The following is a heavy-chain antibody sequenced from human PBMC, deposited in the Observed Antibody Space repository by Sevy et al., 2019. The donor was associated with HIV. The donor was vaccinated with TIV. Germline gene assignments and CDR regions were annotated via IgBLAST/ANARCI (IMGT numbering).Heavy chain of an antibody. Sequence: GGSLRLSCTASGFTFSSYDMNWVRKAPGKGLEWVSKISSSGSSIYYADSVKGRFTISRDNAKNSPNLQMNSLRAEDTAVYYCTRNGGAFDNGFDPWGQGTLVTVSS. CDR1: GFTFSSYD. J-gene: IGHJ5*02. CDR3: TRNGGAFDNGFDP. D-gene: IGHD2-8*01. CDR2: ISSSGSSI. V-gene: IGHV3-48*03.